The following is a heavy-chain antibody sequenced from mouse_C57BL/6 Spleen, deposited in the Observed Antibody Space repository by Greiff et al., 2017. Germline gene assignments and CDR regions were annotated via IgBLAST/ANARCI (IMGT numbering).Heavy chain of an antibody. V-gene: IGHV1-80*01. CDR3: ARSPYYAYPFGY. J-gene: IGHJ2*01. CDR1: GYAFSSYW. D-gene: IGHD2-9*01. CDR2: IYPGDGDT. Sequence: VQLQQSGAELVKPGASVKISCKASGYAFSSYWMNWVKQRPGKGLEWIGQIYPGDGDTNYNGKFKGKATLTAYKSSSTAYIQRSSLTSEDSAVYFCARSPYYAYPFGYWGQGTTRTVSS.